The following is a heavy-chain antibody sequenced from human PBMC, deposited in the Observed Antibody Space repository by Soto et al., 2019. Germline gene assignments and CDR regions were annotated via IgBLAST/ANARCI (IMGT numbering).Heavy chain of an antibody. Sequence: SVKVSCKASGGTFSSYAISWVRQAPGQGLEWMGWIIPIFGNANYAQKFQGRVTITADESTSTAYMELSSLRSEDTAVYYCARDTRDGDFDYWGQGTLVTVSS. D-gene: IGHD3-16*01. CDR2: IIPIFGNA. J-gene: IGHJ4*02. V-gene: IGHV1-69*13. CDR1: GGTFSSYA. CDR3: ARDTRDGDFDY.